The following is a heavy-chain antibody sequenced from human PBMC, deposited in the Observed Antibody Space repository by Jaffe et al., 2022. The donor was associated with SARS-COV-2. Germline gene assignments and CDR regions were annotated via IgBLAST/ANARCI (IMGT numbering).Heavy chain of an antibody. Sequence: QVQLQQWGAGLLKPSETLSLTCVVYGGSFSAYYWSWIRQPPGKALEWIGEINHSGSTNYNPSLKSRVTMSVDTSKNQISLKLSSVTAADTAVYYCARGPKEMATITYYYGMGVWGQGTTVTVSS. D-gene: IGHD5-12*01. CDR2: INHSGST. CDR3: ARGPKEMATITYYYGMGV. V-gene: IGHV4-34*01. J-gene: IGHJ6*02. CDR1: GGSFSAYY.